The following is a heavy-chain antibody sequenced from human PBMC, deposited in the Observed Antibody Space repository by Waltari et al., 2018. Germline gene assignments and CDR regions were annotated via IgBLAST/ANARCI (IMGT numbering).Heavy chain of an antibody. D-gene: IGHD3-22*01. CDR3: TTHYSDSSGYPDW. Sequence: EVQLVESGGGLVQPGGSLKLSCAASGFTFSGSAMHWVRQASGKGLEWVGRIRSKANSYATAYGASVKGRFTISRDDSKNTAYLQMNSLKTEDTAVYYCTTHYSDSSGYPDWWGQGTLVTVSS. CDR1: GFTFSGSA. J-gene: IGHJ4*02. CDR2: IRSKANSYAT. V-gene: IGHV3-73*01.